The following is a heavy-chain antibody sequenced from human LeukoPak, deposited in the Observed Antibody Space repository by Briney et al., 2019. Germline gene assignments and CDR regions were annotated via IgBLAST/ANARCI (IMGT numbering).Heavy chain of an antibody. J-gene: IGHJ3*02. CDR2: INPNSGGT. D-gene: IGHD2-21*02. CDR3: AREYCDGDCLTAFDI. CDR1: GYTFTGYY. Sequence: GASVKVSCKASGYTFTGYYMHWVRQAPGQGLEWMGWINPNSGGTNYAQKFQGRVTMTRDTSISTAYMELSRLRSDDTAVYYCAREYCDGDCLTAFDIWGPGTMVTVSS. V-gene: IGHV1-2*02.